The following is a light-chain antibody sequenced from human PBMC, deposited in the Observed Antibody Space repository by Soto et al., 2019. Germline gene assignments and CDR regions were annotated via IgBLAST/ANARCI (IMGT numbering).Light chain of an antibody. CDR3: QQGVG. J-gene: IGKJ4*02. V-gene: IGKV1-39*01. CDR1: QSISSY. CDR2: AAS. Sequence: DIQMTQSPSSLSACVGDRVTITCRASQSISSYLNWYQQKPGKAPKLLIYAASSLQSGVPSRFSGSGSGTDFTLTISSLQPEDFATYYCQQGVGFGGGTKVEIK.